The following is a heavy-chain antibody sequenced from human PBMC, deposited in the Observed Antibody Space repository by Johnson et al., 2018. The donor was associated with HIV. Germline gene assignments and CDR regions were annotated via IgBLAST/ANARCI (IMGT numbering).Heavy chain of an antibody. CDR1: GFTFSSYG. CDR3: AKAGSSSSGPRAFDI. D-gene: IGHD6-6*01. V-gene: IGHV3-33*06. Sequence: VQLVESGGGLVKPGGSLRLSCAASGFTFSSYGMHWVRQAPGKGLEWVAVIWFDGNHKHYSDSVKGRFTISRDNSNNILYLQMNSLRVEDTAVYYCAKAGSSSSGPRAFDIWGQGTMVTVSS. CDR2: IWFDGNHK. J-gene: IGHJ3*02.